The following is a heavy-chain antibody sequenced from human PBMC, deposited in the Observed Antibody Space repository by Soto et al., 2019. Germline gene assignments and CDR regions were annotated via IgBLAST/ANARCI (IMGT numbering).Heavy chain of an antibody. CDR3: ATRIYTTIPGGMDV. Sequence: EVQLLESGGGLAQPGGSLRLSCTATDHAMSWVRQAPGKGLEWVSASSGSGDVTHYGDSVKGRFTISRDNSKNTMYLQMDSLRVDDTAVYYCATRIYTTIPGGMDVWGQGTTVTVSS. J-gene: IGHJ6*02. CDR2: SSGSGDVT. V-gene: IGHV3-20*04. CDR1: DHA. D-gene: IGHD2-2*02.